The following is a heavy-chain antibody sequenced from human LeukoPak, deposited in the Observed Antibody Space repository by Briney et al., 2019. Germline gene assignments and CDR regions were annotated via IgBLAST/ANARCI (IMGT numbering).Heavy chain of an antibody. V-gene: IGHV4-30-4*01. D-gene: IGHD4-17*01. CDR1: GGSISSGDYY. J-gene: IGHJ4*02. CDR3: ARSPYGDYVDY. Sequence: PSETLSLTCIVSGGSISSGDYYWSWIRQPPGKGLEWIGYIYYSGSTYYNPSLKSRVTISVDASKNQFSLKLSSVTAADTAVYYCARSPYGDYVDYWGQGTLVTVSS. CDR2: IYYSGST.